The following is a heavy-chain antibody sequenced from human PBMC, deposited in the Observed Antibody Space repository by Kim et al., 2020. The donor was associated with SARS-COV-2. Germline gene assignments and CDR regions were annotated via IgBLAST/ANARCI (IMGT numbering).Heavy chain of an antibody. D-gene: IGHD2-15*01. CDR2: IIPIFGTA. CDR3: ARVEYCSGGSCYPGDPNFDD. J-gene: IGHJ4*02. Sequence: SVKVSCKASGGTFSSYAISWVRQAPGQGLEWMGGIIPIFGTANYAQKFQGRVTITADESTSTAYMELSSLRSEDTAVYYCARVEYCSGGSCYPGDPNFDDWGQGTLVTVSS. CDR1: GGTFSSYA. V-gene: IGHV1-69*13.